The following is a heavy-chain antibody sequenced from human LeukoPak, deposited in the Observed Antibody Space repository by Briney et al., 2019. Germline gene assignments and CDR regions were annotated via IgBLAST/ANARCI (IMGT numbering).Heavy chain of an antibody. J-gene: IGHJ3*02. CDR1: GFTFSSYW. CDR3: ARDLSSSSWYSHGGAFDI. CDR2: INSDGSST. Sequence: GGSLRLSCAASGFTFSSYWMHWVRQAPGKGLVWVSRINSDGSSTSYADSVKGRFTISRDNAKNTLYLQMNSLRAEDTAVYYCARDLSSSSWYSHGGAFDIWGQGTMVTVSS. V-gene: IGHV3-74*01. D-gene: IGHD6-13*01.